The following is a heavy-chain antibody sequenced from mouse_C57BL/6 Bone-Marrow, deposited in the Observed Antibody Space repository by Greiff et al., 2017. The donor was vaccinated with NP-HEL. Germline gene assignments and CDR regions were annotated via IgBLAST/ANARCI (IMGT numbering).Heavy chain of an antibody. CDR3: ARGPTVVALYAMDY. Sequence: EVKVVESGGDLVKPGGSLKLSCAASGFTFSSYGMSWVRQTPDKRLEWVATISSGGSYTYYPDSVKGRFTISRDNAKNTLYLQMSSLKSEDTAMYYCARGPTVVALYAMDYWGQGTSV. V-gene: IGHV5-6*01. CDR2: ISSGGSYT. D-gene: IGHD1-1*01. CDR1: GFTFSSYG. J-gene: IGHJ4*01.